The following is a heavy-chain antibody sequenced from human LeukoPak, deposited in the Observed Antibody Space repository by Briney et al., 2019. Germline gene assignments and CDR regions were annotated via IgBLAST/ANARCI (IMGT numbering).Heavy chain of an antibody. CDR1: GGSISSYY. CDR3: ARAYGDYHDY. Sequence: SETLSLTCTVSGGSISSYYWSWIRQPPGKGLEWIGYIYYSGSTNYNPSLKSRVTISVDTSKDQFSLKLSSVTAADTAVYYCARAYGDYHDYWGQGTLVTVSS. J-gene: IGHJ4*02. D-gene: IGHD4-17*01. CDR2: IYYSGST. V-gene: IGHV4-59*01.